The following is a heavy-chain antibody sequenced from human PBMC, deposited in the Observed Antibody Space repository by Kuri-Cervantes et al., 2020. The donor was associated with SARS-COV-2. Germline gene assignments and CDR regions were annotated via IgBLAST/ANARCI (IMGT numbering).Heavy chain of an antibody. CDR1: GDTVSSYS. D-gene: IGHD5-24*01. CDR2: IIPLFGTT. J-gene: IGHJ3*01. Sequence: SVKVSCKAIGDTVSSYSISWVRQAHGQGLEWMGGIIPLFGTTGSAQTFRGRITITADKSTNTAYMELSSLTSEDTAMYFCARDRVGRENAFDVWGLGTMVTVSS. V-gene: IGHV1-69*06. CDR3: ARDRVGRENAFDV.